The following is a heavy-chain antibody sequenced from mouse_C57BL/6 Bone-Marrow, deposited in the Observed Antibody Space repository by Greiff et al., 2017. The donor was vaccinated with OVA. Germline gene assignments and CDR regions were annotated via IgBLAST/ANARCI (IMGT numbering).Heavy chain of an antibody. Sequence: EVKLVESGGGLVQPGGSMKLSCAASGFTFSDAWMDWVRQSPEKGLEWVAEIRNKANNPATYYAESGKGRFTISRDDSKSSVYLQMNSLSSEDTGIYSCTRQGNWYFDVWGTGTTVTVSS. V-gene: IGHV6-6*01. CDR3: TRQGNWYFDV. J-gene: IGHJ1*03. CDR1: GFTFSDAW. CDR2: IRNKANNPAT.